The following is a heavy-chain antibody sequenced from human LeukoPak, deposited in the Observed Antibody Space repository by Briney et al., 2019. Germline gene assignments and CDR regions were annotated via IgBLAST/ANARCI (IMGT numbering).Heavy chain of an antibody. J-gene: IGHJ5*02. V-gene: IGHV3-23*01. CDR1: GFTFSSYA. CDR3: AKVGDYYDINWFDP. CDR2: ISGSGGST. D-gene: IGHD3-22*01. Sequence: GGSLRLSCAASGFTFSSYAMSWVRQAPGKGLEWVSAISGSGGSTYYADSVKGRFTISRDNSKNTLYLQMNSLRAEDMAVYYCAKVGDYYDINWFDPWGQGTLVTVSS.